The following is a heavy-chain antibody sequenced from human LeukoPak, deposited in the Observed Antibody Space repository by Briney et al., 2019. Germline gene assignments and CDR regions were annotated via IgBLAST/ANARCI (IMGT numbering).Heavy chain of an antibody. Sequence: SETLSLTCAVYGGSFSGYYWSWIRQPPGKGLEWIGEINHSGSTNYNPSLKSRVTISVDTSKNQFSLKLSSVTAADTAVYYCARDRLHPYWYFDLWGRGTLVTVSS. V-gene: IGHV4-34*01. CDR3: ARDRLHPYWYFDL. D-gene: IGHD6-25*01. CDR2: INHSGST. CDR1: GGSFSGYY. J-gene: IGHJ2*01.